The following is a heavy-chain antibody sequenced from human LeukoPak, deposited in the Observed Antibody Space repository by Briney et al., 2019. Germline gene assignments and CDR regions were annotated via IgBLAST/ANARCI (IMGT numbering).Heavy chain of an antibody. Sequence: DPGGSLRLSGAASGFTFSSYEMNWLRPAPGKGLEGFSYISSSGSTIYYADSVKGRFTISRDNAKNSLYLQMNSLRAEDTAVYYCARGFDSGSYWGSMANAFDIWGQGTMVTVSS. CDR3: ARGFDSGSYWGSMANAFDI. D-gene: IGHD2-21*01. CDR2: ISSSGSTI. J-gene: IGHJ3*02. V-gene: IGHV3-48*03. CDR1: GFTFSSYE.